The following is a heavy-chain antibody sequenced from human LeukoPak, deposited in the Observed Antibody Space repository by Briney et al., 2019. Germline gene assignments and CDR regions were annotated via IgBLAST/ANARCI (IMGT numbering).Heavy chain of an antibody. CDR2: IGTAGDT. V-gene: IGHV3-13*01. CDR1: GFTFSSYD. Sequence: GGSLRLSCAASGFTFSSYDMHWVRQATGKGLEWVSAIGTAGDTYYPGSVKGRFTISRENAKNSLYLQMNSLRAGDTAVCYCARGYPTFGSSWYGSGGFDPWGQGTLVTVSS. CDR3: ARGYPTFGSSWYGSGGFDP. J-gene: IGHJ5*02. D-gene: IGHD6-13*01.